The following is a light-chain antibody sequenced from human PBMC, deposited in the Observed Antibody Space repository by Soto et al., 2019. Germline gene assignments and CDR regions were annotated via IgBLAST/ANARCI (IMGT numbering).Light chain of an antibody. J-gene: IGLJ1*01. CDR2: EVN. CDR3: SSYAGSNWYV. V-gene: IGLV2-8*01. Sequence: QSVLTQPPSASGSPRQSVTISYTGTNSDVGGYNYVSWYQQYPGKAPKLIIYEVNERPSGVPDRFSGSKSGNTASLTVSGLQTADEADYYCSSYAGSNWYVFGTGTKVTVL. CDR1: NSDVGGYNY.